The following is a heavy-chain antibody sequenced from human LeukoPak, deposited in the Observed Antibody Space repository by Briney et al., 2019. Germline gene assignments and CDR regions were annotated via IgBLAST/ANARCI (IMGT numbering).Heavy chain of an antibody. J-gene: IGHJ1*01. V-gene: IGHV3-23*01. D-gene: IGHD4-17*01. CDR1: GFTFSSYA. CDR3: AKGYYGDYFYFQH. CDR2: ISGSGGST. Sequence: GGSLRLSCAASGFTFSSYAMSWVRQAPGKGLEWVSAISGSGGSTYYAGSVKGRFTISRDNSKNTLYLQMNSLRAEDTAVYYCAKGYYGDYFYFQHWGQGTLVTVSS.